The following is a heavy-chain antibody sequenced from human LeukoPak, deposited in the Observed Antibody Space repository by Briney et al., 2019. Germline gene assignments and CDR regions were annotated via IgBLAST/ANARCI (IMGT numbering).Heavy chain of an antibody. V-gene: IGHV3-15*01. CDR3: TTDYDFDDAFDI. D-gene: IGHD3-3*01. CDR1: GFTFSSYW. J-gene: IGHJ3*02. Sequence: GGSLRLSCAASGFTFSSYWMSWVRQAPGKGLEWVGRIKSKTDGGTTDYAAPVKGRFTISRDDSKNTLYLQMNSLKTEDTAVYYCTTDYDFDDAFDIWGQGTMVTVSS. CDR2: IKSKTDGGTT.